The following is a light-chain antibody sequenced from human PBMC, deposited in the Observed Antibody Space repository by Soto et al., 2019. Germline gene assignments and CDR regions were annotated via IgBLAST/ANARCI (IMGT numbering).Light chain of an antibody. CDR2: AAS. CDR3: QQSYSAPYP. Sequence: DIPMTQSPSSLSASVGDRVTITCRASQSIYSSLNWYHQKPGKAPKLLIYAASNLQSGVPSRFSGSGSGTDFTLSISSLQPEDFATYYCQQSYSAPYPFGQGTKLEI. V-gene: IGKV1-39*01. J-gene: IGKJ2*01. CDR1: QSIYSS.